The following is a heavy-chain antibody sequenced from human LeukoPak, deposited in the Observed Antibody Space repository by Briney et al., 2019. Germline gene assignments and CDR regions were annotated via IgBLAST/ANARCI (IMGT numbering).Heavy chain of an antibody. CDR3: ARDGAGARGYFDY. D-gene: IGHD6-19*01. CDR2: IIPIFGTA. V-gene: IGHV1-69*05. CDR1: GGTFSSYA. Sequence: SVKVSCKASGGTFSSYAISWVRQAPGQGLEWMGGIIPIFGTANYAQKFQGRVTITTDESTSTAYMELSSLRSEDTAVYYCARDGAGARGYFDYWGQGTLVTVSS. J-gene: IGHJ4*02.